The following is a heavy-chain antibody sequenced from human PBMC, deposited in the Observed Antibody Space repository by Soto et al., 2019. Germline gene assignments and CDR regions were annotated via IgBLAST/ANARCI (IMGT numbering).Heavy chain of an antibody. V-gene: IGHV3-21*01. CDR1: GFTFSSYS. CDR3: ARDTYFYGSGSYGP. Sequence: EVQLVESGGGLVKPGGSLRLSCAASGFTFSSYSMNWVRQAPGKGLEWVSSISSSSSYIYYADSVKGRFTISRDNAKNSLCLQMNSLRAEETAVYYCARDTYFYGSGSYGPWGQGTLVTVSS. D-gene: IGHD3-10*01. J-gene: IGHJ5*02. CDR2: ISSSSSYI.